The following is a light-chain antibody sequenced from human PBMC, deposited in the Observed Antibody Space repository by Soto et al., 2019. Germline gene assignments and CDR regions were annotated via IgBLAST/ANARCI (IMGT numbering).Light chain of an antibody. J-gene: IGLJ3*02. V-gene: IGLV2-23*01. Sequence: QSALTQPASVSGSPGQSITISCTGTSSDARSYNFVSWYQQHPGKAPKVMIYEDSKRPSGVSNRFSGSKSGNTASLTISGLQAEDEADYYCCSYASSSTYWVFGGGTKLTVL. CDR2: EDS. CDR3: CSYASSSTYWV. CDR1: SSDARSYNF.